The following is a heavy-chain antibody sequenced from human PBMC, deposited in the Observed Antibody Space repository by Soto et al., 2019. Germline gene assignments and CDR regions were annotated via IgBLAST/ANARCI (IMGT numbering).Heavy chain of an antibody. V-gene: IGHV3-30*04. J-gene: IGHJ4*02. D-gene: IGHD3-10*01. Sequence: QVHLGESGGGVVQPGRSLRLSCAASGFTFSSYTIHWVRQAPGTGLEWVAVMSYDGSHIYYAESVEGRFTVSRDNSKNTLYLQMDRLRVEDTAVYYCARGFAGGSSFYSFDFWGLGTLVTVSS. CDR2: MSYDGSHI. CDR1: GFTFSSYT. CDR3: ARGFAGGSSFYSFDF.